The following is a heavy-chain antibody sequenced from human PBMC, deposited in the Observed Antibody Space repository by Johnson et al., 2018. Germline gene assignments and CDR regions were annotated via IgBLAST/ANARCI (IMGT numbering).Heavy chain of an antibody. V-gene: IGHV3-15*07. CDR3: TTEGVAVAGTYYYMDV. CDR2: INSKTDGGTT. J-gene: IGHJ6*03. Sequence: EVQLVESGGGLVKPGGSLRLSCAASGFTFSNAWMNWVRQAPGKGLEWVGRINSKTDGGTTDYAAPVKGRFAISRDDSKNTLYLQMNSLKTEDTAVYYCTTEGVAVAGTYYYMDVWGKGTTVTVSS. D-gene: IGHD6-19*01. CDR1: GFTFSNAW.